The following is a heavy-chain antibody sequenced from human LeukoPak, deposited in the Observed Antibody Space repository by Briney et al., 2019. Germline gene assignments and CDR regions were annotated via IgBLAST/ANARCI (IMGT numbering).Heavy chain of an antibody. J-gene: IGHJ4*02. CDR3: AREGSSWYGKFDY. CDR2: INPDSGGT. V-gene: IGHV1-2*02. Sequence: ASVKVSCKASAYTFTGYYMHWVRQAPGQGLEWMGWINPDSGGTNYAQKFQGRVTMTRDTSISTAYMEVSRLRSDDTAVYYCAREGSSWYGKFDYWGQGTLVTVSS. CDR1: AYTFTGYY. D-gene: IGHD6-13*01.